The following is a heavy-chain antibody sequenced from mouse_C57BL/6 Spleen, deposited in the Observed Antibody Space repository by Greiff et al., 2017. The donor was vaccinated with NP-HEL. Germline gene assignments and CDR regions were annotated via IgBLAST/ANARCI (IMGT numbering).Heavy chain of an antibody. D-gene: IGHD2-1*01. CDR1: GFTFSDYY. V-gene: IGHV5-16*01. CDR3: ARAGNYVYFDY. J-gene: IGHJ2*01. Sequence: EVQLVESEGGLVQPGSSMKLSCTASGFTFSDYYMAWVRQVPEKGLEWVANINYDGSSTYYLDSLKSRFIISRDNAKNILYLQMSSLKSEDTATYYCARAGNYVYFDYWGQGTTLTVSS. CDR2: INYDGSST.